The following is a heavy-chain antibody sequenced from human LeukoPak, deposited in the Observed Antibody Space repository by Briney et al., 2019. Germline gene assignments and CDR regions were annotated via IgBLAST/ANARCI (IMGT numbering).Heavy chain of an antibody. D-gene: IGHD3-22*01. CDR3: ARARKYYYDSSGLLDY. V-gene: IGHV4-34*01. J-gene: IGHJ4*02. CDR2: INHSGST. Sequence: SETLSLTCAVDGGSFSGYYWSLIRQPPGKGLEWIGEINHSGSTNYNPSLKSRVTISVDTSKNQFSLKLSSVTAADTAVYYCARARKYYYDSSGLLDYWGQGTLVTVSS. CDR1: GGSFSGYY.